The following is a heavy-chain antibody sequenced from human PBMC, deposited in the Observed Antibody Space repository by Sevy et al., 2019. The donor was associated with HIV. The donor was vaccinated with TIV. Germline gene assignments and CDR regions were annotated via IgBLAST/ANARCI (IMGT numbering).Heavy chain of an antibody. V-gene: IGHV3-11*01. J-gene: IGHJ4*02. D-gene: IGHD3-22*01. CDR3: ARVYDSLYHFDY. Sequence: GGSLRLSCAASGFTFSDYYMSWIRQAPGKGLEWVSYISSSGSTIYYADSVKGRFTISRANAKNSLYLQMNSLRAEDTAVYYCARVYDSLYHFDYWGQGTLVTVSS. CDR2: ISSSGSTI. CDR1: GFTFSDYY.